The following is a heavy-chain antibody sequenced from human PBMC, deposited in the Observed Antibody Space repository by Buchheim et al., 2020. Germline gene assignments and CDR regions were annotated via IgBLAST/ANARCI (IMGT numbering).Heavy chain of an antibody. CDR2: ISYDGSNK. Sequence: QVQLVESGGGVVQPGRSLRLSCAASGFTFSSYAMHWVRQAPGKGLEWVAVISYDGSNKYYADSVKGRFTISRDNSKNTLSLQMNSLRAEDTAVYYCAGDIAAAGTFLDYWGQGTL. CDR3: AGDIAAAGTFLDY. CDR1: GFTFSSYA. J-gene: IGHJ4*02. D-gene: IGHD6-13*01. V-gene: IGHV3-30*04.